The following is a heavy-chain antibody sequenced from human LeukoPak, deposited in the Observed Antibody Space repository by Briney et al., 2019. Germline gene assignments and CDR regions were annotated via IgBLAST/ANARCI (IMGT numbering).Heavy chain of an antibody. CDR3: AKQGRDWVRDYYYYMDV. CDR1: GYTFTSYG. J-gene: IGHJ6*03. D-gene: IGHD3-9*01. V-gene: IGHV1-18*01. CDR2: ISAYNGNT. Sequence: ASVKVSCRASGYTFTSYGISWVRQAPGQGLEWMGWISAYNGNTNYAQKLQGRVTMTTDISTSTAYMELSRLRSDDTAVYYCAKQGRDWVRDYYYYMDVWGKGTTVTISS.